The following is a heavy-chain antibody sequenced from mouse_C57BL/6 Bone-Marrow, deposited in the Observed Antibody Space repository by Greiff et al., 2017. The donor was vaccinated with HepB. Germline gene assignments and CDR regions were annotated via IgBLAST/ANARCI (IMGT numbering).Heavy chain of an antibody. D-gene: IGHD1-1*01. CDR3: ARSGTTVVATNYYAMDY. V-gene: IGHV1-22*01. J-gene: IGHJ4*01. Sequence: VQLQQSGPELVKPGASVKMSCKASGYTFTDYNMHWVKQSHGKSLEWIGYINPNNGGTSYNQKFKGKATLTVNKSSSTAYMELRSLTSEDSAVYYCARSGTTVVATNYYAMDYWGQGTSVTVSS. CDR2: INPNNGGT. CDR1: GYTFTDYN.